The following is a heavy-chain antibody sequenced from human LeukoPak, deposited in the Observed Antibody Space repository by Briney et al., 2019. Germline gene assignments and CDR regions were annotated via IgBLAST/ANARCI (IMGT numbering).Heavy chain of an antibody. V-gene: IGHV4-39*01. Sequence: SETLSLTCTVSGGSISSSSYYWGCIRQPPGKGLEWIGSIYYSGSTYYNPSLKSRVTISVDTSKNQFSLKLSSVTAADTAVYYCARPSDQLLFGIDYWGQGTLVTVSS. CDR1: GGSISSSSYY. D-gene: IGHD2-2*01. CDR3: ARPSDQLLFGIDY. CDR2: IYYSGST. J-gene: IGHJ4*02.